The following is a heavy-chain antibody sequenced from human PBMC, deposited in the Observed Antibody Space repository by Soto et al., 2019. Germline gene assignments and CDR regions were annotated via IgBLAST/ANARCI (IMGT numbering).Heavy chain of an antibody. D-gene: IGHD3-10*01. Sequence: ASETLSLTCAVSGGSISSSNWWSWVRQPPGKGLEWIGEIYHSGSTNYNPSLKSRVTISVDKSKNQFSLKLSSVTAADTAVYYCARLRFGDHPISVYYYGMDVWGQGTTVTVSS. CDR3: ARLRFGDHPISVYYYGMDV. J-gene: IGHJ6*02. CDR2: IYHSGST. V-gene: IGHV4-4*02. CDR1: GGSISSSNW.